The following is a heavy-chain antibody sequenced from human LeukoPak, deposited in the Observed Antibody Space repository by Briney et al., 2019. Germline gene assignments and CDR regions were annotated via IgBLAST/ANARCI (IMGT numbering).Heavy chain of an antibody. CDR2: INPSGGST. J-gene: IGHJ4*02. D-gene: IGHD3-22*01. Sequence: ASVKVSCKASGYTFTSYYMHWVRQAPGQGLEWMGIINPSGGSTSYAQKFQGRVTMTRDTSTSTVYMELSSLGSEDTAVYYCARGVRYYYDSSGLSKALWYWGQGTLVTVSS. V-gene: IGHV1-46*01. CDR1: GYTFTSYY. CDR3: ARGVRYYYDSSGLSKALWY.